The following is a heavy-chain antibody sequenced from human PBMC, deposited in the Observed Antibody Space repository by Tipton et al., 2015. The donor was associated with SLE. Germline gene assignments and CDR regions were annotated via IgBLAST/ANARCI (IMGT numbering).Heavy chain of an antibody. J-gene: IGHJ3*02. CDR2: ISSSSSYI. V-gene: IGHV3-21*01. D-gene: IGHD3-10*01. Sequence: SLRLSCAASGFTFSSYSMNWVRQAPGKGLEWVSSISSSSSYIYYADSVKGRFTISRDNAKNSLYLQMNSLRAEDTAVYYCASGRGVTMVRGAILGDAFDIWGQGTMVTVSS. CDR3: ASGRGVTMVRGAILGDAFDI. CDR1: GFTFSSYS.